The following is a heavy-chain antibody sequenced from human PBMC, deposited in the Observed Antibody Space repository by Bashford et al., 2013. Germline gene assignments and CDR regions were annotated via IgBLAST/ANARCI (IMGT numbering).Heavy chain of an antibody. V-gene: IGHV1-2*02. Sequence: WVRQAPGQGLEWMGWINPNPNSGATKYAEMFQGRVTMTRDTSISTAYMELSSLRSDDTAVYFCARDGDIGLSKGMDVWGQGTAVTVSS. D-gene: IGHD3-16*02. CDR3: ARDGDIGLSKGMDV. CDR2: INPNPNSGAT. J-gene: IGHJ6*02.